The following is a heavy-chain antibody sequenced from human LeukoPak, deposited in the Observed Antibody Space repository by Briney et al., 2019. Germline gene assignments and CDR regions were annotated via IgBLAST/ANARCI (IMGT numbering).Heavy chain of an antibody. CDR3: ARRRSGYVDY. D-gene: IGHD6-19*01. CDR2: ISSSSSYT. J-gene: IGHJ4*02. CDR1: GFTFSDYY. Sequence: PGWSLRRSCAASGFTFSDYYMSWIRQAPGKGLEWVSYISSSSSYTNYADSVKGRFTISRDNAKNSLYLQMNSLRAEDTAVYYCARRRSGYVDYWGQGTLVTVPS. V-gene: IGHV3-11*06.